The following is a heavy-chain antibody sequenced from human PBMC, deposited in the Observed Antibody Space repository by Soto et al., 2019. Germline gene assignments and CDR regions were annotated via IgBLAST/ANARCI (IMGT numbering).Heavy chain of an antibody. CDR1: GGTFSSYA. Sequence: QVQLVQSGAEVKKLGSSVKVSCKASGGTFSSYAISWVRQAPGQGLEWMGGIIPIFGTANYAQKFQGRVTITADESTSTAYMELSSLRSEDTAVYYCAREIAVAGRIYFDYWGQGTLVTVSS. D-gene: IGHD6-19*01. V-gene: IGHV1-69*01. CDR3: AREIAVAGRIYFDY. CDR2: IIPIFGTA. J-gene: IGHJ4*02.